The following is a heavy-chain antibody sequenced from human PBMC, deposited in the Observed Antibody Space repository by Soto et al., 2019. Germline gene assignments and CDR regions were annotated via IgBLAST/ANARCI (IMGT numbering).Heavy chain of an antibody. J-gene: IGHJ1*01. CDR1: GGSISSSSYY. Sequence: QLQLQESGPGLVKPSETLSLTCTVSGGSISSSSYYWGWIRQPPGKGLEWIGSIYYSGSTHYNPSLKSRVTISVATPKNPLPLKLRAVTAADTAVYYCARQAAGASDAPRYFQHWGQGTLVTVSS. V-gene: IGHV4-39*01. CDR3: ARQAAGASDAPRYFQH. D-gene: IGHD6-13*01. CDR2: IYYSGST.